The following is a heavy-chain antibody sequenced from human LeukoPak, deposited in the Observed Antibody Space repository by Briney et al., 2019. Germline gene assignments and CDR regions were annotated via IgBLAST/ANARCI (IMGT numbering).Heavy chain of an antibody. D-gene: IGHD6-6*01. CDR2: GHYSGST. Sequence: TLSLTCTVSGGSISSGGYYWSWIRQHPEKGLEWIGYGHYSGSTYYSPSLKSRITISVDTSKNQFSLILSSVTAADTAVYYCARAARDYFDFWGQGTLVTVPS. CDR3: ARAARDYFDF. CDR1: GGSISSGGYY. V-gene: IGHV4-31*03. J-gene: IGHJ4*02.